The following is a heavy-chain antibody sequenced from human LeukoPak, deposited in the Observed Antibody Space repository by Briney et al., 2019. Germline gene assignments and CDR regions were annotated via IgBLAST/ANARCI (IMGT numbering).Heavy chain of an antibody. J-gene: IGHJ4*02. CDR1: GCTFTGYY. V-gene: IGHV1-2*06. CDR3: ASLRYSSSWHDY. D-gene: IGHD6-13*01. Sequence: ASVKVSFKASGCTFTGYYMHWVRQAPGKGLEWMGRINPNSRGTNYAQNFQGRVNMTRDTSISTAYMELSRLRSDDTAVYYCASLRYSSSWHDYWGQGTLVTVSS. CDR2: INPNSRGT.